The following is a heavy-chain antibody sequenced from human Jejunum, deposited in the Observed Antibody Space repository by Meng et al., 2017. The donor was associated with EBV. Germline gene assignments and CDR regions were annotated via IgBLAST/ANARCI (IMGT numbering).Heavy chain of an antibody. CDR3: TSRVVTTNDY. CDR1: GFNFDNPW. Sequence: VRLVASGGGLGKPGGSLRLSCAASGFNFDNPWMNWVRQAPGKGPEWIGRIKRKSDGLTTEYIASVQGRFIISRDDSNNILYLEMNGLKTEDTAVYYCTSRVVTTNDYWGQGTLVTVSS. V-gene: IGHV3-15*01. CDR2: IKRKSDGLTT. J-gene: IGHJ4*02. D-gene: IGHD4-17*01.